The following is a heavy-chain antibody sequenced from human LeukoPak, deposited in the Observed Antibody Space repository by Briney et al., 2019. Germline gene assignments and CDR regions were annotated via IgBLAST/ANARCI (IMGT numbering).Heavy chain of an antibody. D-gene: IGHD2-15*01. CDR3: ASGGSWGRGGWGDWFDP. V-gene: IGHV4-39*07. CDR2: IYYSGNT. Sequence: SETLSLTCTVSGVSISSSNSYWGWIRQPPGKGLEWIGSIYYSGNTYYNPSLKSRVTISVDTSKNQFSLKLSSVTAADTAVYYCASGGSWGRGGWGDWFDPWGQGTLVTVSS. CDR1: GVSISSSNSY. J-gene: IGHJ5*02.